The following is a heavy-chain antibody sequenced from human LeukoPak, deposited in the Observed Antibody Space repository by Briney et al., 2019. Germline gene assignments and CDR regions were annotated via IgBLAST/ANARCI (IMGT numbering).Heavy chain of an antibody. V-gene: IGHV4-38-2*01. CDR3: ARNYGSVHLYYYYCYYMDV. J-gene: IGHJ6*03. Sequence: SETPSLTCAVSGYSISSGYYWGWIRQPPGKGLEWIGSIYHSGSTYYNPSLKSRVTISVDTSKNQFSLKLSSVTAADTAVYYCARNYGSVHLYYYYCYYMDVWGKGTTVTVSS. CDR2: IYHSGST. D-gene: IGHD3-10*01. CDR1: GYSISSGYY.